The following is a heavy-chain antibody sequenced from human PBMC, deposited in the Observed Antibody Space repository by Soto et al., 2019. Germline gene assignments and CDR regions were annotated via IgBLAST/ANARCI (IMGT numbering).Heavy chain of an antibody. Sequence: SETLSLTCTVSGGSISNYYWSWIRQSPGKGLEWLGYINYSGSANYNPSLKSRVTISVDTSNNVFSLKLTSVTAADTAVYYCARGRSGSFYAVDYWGQGTLVTVSS. CDR2: INYSGSA. D-gene: IGHD1-26*01. J-gene: IGHJ4*02. CDR1: GGSISNYY. CDR3: ARGRSGSFYAVDY. V-gene: IGHV4-59*01.